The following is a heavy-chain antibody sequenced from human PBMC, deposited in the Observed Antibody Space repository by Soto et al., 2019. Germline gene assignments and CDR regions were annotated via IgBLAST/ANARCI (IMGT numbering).Heavy chain of an antibody. V-gene: IGHV4-59*01. CDR1: GGSISSYY. CDR2: IYYIGST. Sequence: SETLSLTCTVSGGSISSYYWSWIRQPPGKGLEWIGYIYYIGSTNYNPSLKSRVTISVDTSKNQFSLKLSSVTAADTAVYYCARSAYYDCSGYYFGYWGQGTLVTVSS. D-gene: IGHD3-22*01. CDR3: ARSAYYDCSGYYFGY. J-gene: IGHJ4*02.